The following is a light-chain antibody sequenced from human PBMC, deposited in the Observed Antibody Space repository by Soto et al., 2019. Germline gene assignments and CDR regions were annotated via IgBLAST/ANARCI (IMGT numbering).Light chain of an antibody. J-gene: IGKJ5*01. CDR2: SAS. Sequence: EIVMTQSQTTLSVSPVERATLSCRASQNIHINLNWYQQKPGRAPRLLIYSASTWATGVPARFTGSGSGTEFTLTINSLQPEDSAVYYCQQCYNWPRTFGQGTRLEI. CDR3: QQCYNWPRT. V-gene: IGKV3-15*01. CDR1: QNIHIN.